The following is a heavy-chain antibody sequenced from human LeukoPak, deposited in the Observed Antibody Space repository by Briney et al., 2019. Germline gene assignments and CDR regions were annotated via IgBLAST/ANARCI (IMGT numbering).Heavy chain of an antibody. J-gene: IGHJ4*02. CDR2: ISWNSGSI. Sequence: PGRSLRLSCAASGFTFDDYAMHWVRQAPGKGLEWVSGISWNSGSIGYADSVKGRFTISRDNAKNSLYLQMSNLRAEDTALYYCAKDIWGGSPDGYNRFDYWGQGTLVTVSS. CDR1: GFTFDDYA. D-gene: IGHD5-24*01. V-gene: IGHV3-9*01. CDR3: AKDIWGGSPDGYNRFDY.